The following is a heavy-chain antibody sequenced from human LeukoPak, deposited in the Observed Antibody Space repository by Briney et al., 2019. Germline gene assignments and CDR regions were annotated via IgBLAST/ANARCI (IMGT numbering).Heavy chain of an antibody. J-gene: IGHJ2*01. V-gene: IGHV3-7*01. CDR2: MNQDGSEI. CDR1: GFTFSRYW. D-gene: IGHD3-10*01. CDR3: VGGRGWVFDL. Sequence: GGSLRLSCVVSGFTFSRYWLNWVRQAPGKGLEWVANMNQDGSEIYYLDSVKGRFTISRDNAKNSVYLQMNGLKAEDTAVYHCVGGRGWVFDLWGRGTLVTVSS.